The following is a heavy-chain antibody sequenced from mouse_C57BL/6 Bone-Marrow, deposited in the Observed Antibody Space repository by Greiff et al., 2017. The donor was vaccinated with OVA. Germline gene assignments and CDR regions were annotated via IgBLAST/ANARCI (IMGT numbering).Heavy chain of an antibody. D-gene: IGHD2-1*01. V-gene: IGHV1-74*01. CDR1: GYTFTSYW. CDR2: IHPSDSDT. Sequence: VQLQQSGAELVKPGASVKVSCKASGYTFTSYWMHWVKQRPGQGLEWIGRIHPSDSDTNYNQKFKGKATLTVDKSSSTAYMQLSSLTSEDSAVYYCAMSGLWYEWGAYAMDYWGQGTSVTVSS. J-gene: IGHJ4*01. CDR3: AMSGLWYEWGAYAMDY.